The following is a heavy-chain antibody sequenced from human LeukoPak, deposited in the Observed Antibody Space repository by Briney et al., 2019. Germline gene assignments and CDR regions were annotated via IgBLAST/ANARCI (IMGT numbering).Heavy chain of an antibody. D-gene: IGHD2-2*01. J-gene: IGHJ4*02. CDR1: GDSVSSDSYY. V-gene: IGHV4-61*01. CDR2: IYYSGST. Sequence: PSETLSLTCTVSGDSVSSDSYYWSWIRQPPGKGLEWIGYIYYSGSTNYNPSLKSRVTISVDTSNNQISLKLTSVTAADTAVYYCARSMVVEFRFDFWGQGTLVTVSS. CDR3: ARSMVVEFRFDF.